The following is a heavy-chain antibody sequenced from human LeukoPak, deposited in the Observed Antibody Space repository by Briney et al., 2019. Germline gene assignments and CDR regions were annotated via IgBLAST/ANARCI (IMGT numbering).Heavy chain of an antibody. D-gene: IGHD2-15*01. Sequence: GGSLRLSCAAAGFIFSNYGMNWVRQAPGKGLEWVSAISNNGGYTYYADSVQGRFTISRDNSKSTLCLQMNSLRAEDTAVYYCAKQLGYCSDGSCYFPYWGQGTLVTVSS. CDR1: GFIFSNYG. CDR3: AKQLGYCSDGSCYFPY. V-gene: IGHV3-23*01. J-gene: IGHJ4*02. CDR2: ISNNGGYT.